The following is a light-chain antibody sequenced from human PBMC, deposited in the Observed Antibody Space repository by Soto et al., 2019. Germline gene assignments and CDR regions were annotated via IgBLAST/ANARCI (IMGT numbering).Light chain of an antibody. Sequence: EIVLTQSPATLSLSPGERATLSCRASQSVGSYLAWYQQKPGQAPRLLISDASNRATGIPARFSGSGSGTDFTLTISGLEPEDFAVYYCQQYDSSPRTFGQGTKVDIK. CDR1: QSVGSY. J-gene: IGKJ1*01. CDR3: QQYDSSPRT. CDR2: DAS. V-gene: IGKV3-11*01.